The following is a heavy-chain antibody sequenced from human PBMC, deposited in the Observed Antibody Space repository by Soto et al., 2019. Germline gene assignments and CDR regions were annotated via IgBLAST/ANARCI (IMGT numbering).Heavy chain of an antibody. Sequence: GASVKVSCKASGYTSTSYAMHWVRQAPGQRLEWMGWINAGNGNTKYSQKFQGRVTITRDTSASTAYMELSSLRSEDTAVYYCAKTVGYYYGMDVWGQGTTVTVSS. CDR1: GYTSTSYA. CDR2: INAGNGNT. D-gene: IGHD4-17*01. CDR3: AKTVGYYYGMDV. V-gene: IGHV1-3*01. J-gene: IGHJ6*02.